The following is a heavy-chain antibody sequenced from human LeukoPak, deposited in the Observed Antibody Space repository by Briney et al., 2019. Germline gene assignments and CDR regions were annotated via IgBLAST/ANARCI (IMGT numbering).Heavy chain of an antibody. J-gene: IGHJ4*02. CDR1: GFTFSDHY. D-gene: IGHD3-22*01. CDR3: ARRSDSSGDHFDY. Sequence: GGSLRLSCAASGFTFSDHYMDWVRRAPGKGLEWVGRCRNKANSYTTAYAASVKGRFTISRDDSKRSLYLQMNSLKTEDTAVYYCARRSDSSGDHFDYWGQGTLVTVSS. CDR2: CRNKANSYTT. V-gene: IGHV3-72*01.